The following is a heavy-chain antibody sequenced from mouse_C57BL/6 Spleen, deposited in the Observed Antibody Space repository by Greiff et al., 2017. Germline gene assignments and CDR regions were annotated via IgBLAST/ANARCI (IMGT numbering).Heavy chain of an antibody. V-gene: IGHV5-17*01. CDR3: ARGGIITTDFDY. D-gene: IGHD1-1*01. CDR2: ISSGSSTI. CDR1: GFTFSDYG. J-gene: IGHJ2*01. Sequence: EVQLQESGGGLVKPGGSLKLSCAASGFTFSDYGMHWVRQAPEQGLEWVAYISSGSSTIYYADTVKGRFTISRDNANNTLFLQMTSLRSEDTAMYYCARGGIITTDFDYWGQGTTLTVSS.